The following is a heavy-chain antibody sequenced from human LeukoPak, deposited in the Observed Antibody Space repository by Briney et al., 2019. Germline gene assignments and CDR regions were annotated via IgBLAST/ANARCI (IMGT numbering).Heavy chain of an antibody. D-gene: IGHD6-19*01. CDR2: INPNSGGT. CDR1: GYTFTGYY. V-gene: IGHV1-2*02. CDR3: ARGWLVRFGWFDP. Sequence: ASVKVSCKASGYTFTGYYMHWVRQAPGQGLEWMGWINPNSGGTNYAQKFQGRVTMTRDTSISTAYMELSRLRSDDTAVYYCARGWLVRFGWFDPWGQGTLVTVSS. J-gene: IGHJ5*02.